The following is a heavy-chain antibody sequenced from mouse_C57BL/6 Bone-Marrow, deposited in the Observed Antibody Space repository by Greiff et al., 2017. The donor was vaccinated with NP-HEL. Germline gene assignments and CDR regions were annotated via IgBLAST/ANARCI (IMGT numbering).Heavy chain of an antibody. J-gene: IGHJ3*01. Sequence: VQLQQSGPGLVKPSQSLSLTCSVTGYSITSGYYWNWIRQFPGNKLEWMGYISYDGSNNYNPSLKNRISITRDTSKNQFFLKFNSVTTEDTATYYCARTYYYGSTPWFAYWGQGTLVTVSA. CDR2: ISYDGSN. CDR1: GYSITSGYY. D-gene: IGHD1-1*01. V-gene: IGHV3-6*01. CDR3: ARTYYYGSTPWFAY.